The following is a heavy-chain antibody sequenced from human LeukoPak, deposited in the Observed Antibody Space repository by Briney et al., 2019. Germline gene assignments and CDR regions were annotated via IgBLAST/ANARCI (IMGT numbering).Heavy chain of an antibody. CDR3: AKATDVYGDRPSDY. D-gene: IGHD4-17*01. Sequence: RGCLRVSCAASGFTFSSYAMSGVRQAPGKGLEWVSAISGTGGSTYYADSVKGRFTISRDNSKNTLYLQMNSLRAEDTAVYYCAKATDVYGDRPSDYWGQGTLVTVSS. V-gene: IGHV3-23*01. J-gene: IGHJ4*02. CDR1: GFTFSSYA. CDR2: ISGTGGST.